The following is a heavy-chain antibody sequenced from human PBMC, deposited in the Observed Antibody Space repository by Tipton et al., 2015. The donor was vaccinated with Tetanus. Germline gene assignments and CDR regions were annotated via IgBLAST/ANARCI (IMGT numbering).Heavy chain of an antibody. Sequence: TLSLTCAVSGVSIRNGGYSWSWIRQPAGKGLEWIGYTYHTGGTYYNPSLKSRVTISVDRSSDQFSLRLTSVTAADTAIYYCVRAPYSSPGKYYFDYWGQGTLVTVSS. CDR2: TYHTGGT. J-gene: IGHJ4*02. CDR1: GVSIRNGGYS. D-gene: IGHD5-18*01. CDR3: VRAPYSSPGKYYFDY. V-gene: IGHV4-30-2*01.